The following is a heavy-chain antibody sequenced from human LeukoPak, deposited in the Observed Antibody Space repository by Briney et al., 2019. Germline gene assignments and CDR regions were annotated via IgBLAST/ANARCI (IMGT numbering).Heavy chain of an antibody. CDR3: ARDAASLFRGIITYFDY. V-gene: IGHV3-48*04. CDR2: ISSSGTTK. D-gene: IGHD3-10*01. Sequence: GGSLRLSCAASGFTFSRYTMNWVRQAPGKGLEWVSYISSSGTTKYYADSVKGRFTISRDNSKNTLFLQLNSLKTEDTAVYYCARDAASLFRGIITYFDYWGQGTLVTVSS. CDR1: GFTFSRYT. J-gene: IGHJ4*02.